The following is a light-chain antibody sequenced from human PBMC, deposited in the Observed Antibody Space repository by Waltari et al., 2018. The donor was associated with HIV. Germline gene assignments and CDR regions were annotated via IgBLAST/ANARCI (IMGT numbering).Light chain of an antibody. CDR2: EVT. V-gene: IGLV2-14*01. J-gene: IGLJ1*01. Sequence: QSALTQPASVSASPGQSITVSCTGTSSDVGAYYYLSWFQQHPGKAPKLIIYEVTNRPSGVSNRFSGSKSGNTASLTISGVQADDEADYYCSSYTISTTFVFGTGTEVTVL. CDR3: SSYTISTTFV. CDR1: SSDVGAYYY.